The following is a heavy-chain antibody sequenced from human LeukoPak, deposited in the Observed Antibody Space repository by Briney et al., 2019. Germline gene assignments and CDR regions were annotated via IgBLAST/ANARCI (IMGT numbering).Heavy chain of an antibody. V-gene: IGHV4-59*01. Sequence: PSETLSLTCTVSGGSINSYYWSWIRQPSGKGLEWIGYSYYSGSTNYNPSLKSRVTISVDTSKNQFSLKLSSVTAADTAVYYCASSGSFRQQLVKWGQGTLVTVSS. D-gene: IGHD6-13*01. CDR1: GGSINSYY. J-gene: IGHJ4*02. CDR2: SYYSGST. CDR3: ASSGSFRQQLVK.